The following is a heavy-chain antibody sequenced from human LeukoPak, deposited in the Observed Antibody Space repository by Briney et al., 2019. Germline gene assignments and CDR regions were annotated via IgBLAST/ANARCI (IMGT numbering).Heavy chain of an antibody. CDR2: IYPNGRS. Sequence: TLSLTCTVSGGSISSGSDCWSWIRQPAGKGLEWIGRIYPNGRSNHNSSLRGRVTISADASKNQISLELTSVTAADTAVYYCARDSGYCSSTGCYYFDYWGQGTLVTVSS. D-gene: IGHD2-2*01. V-gene: IGHV4-61*02. CDR1: GGSISSGSDC. J-gene: IGHJ4*02. CDR3: ARDSGYCSSTGCYYFDY.